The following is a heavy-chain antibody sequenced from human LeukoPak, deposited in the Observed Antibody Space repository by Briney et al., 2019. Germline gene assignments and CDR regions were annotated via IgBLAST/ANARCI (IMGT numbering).Heavy chain of an antibody. J-gene: IGHJ4*02. V-gene: IGHV3-30*18. CDR3: AKDYAVGLDY. D-gene: IGHD1-26*01. CDR1: GFTFSSYA. Sequence: GGSLRLSCAASGFTFSSYAMSWVRQAPGKGLEWVAVISYDGSNKYYADSVKGRFTISRDNSKNTLYLQMNSLRAEDTAVYYCAKDYAVGLDYWGQGTLVTVSS. CDR2: ISYDGSNK.